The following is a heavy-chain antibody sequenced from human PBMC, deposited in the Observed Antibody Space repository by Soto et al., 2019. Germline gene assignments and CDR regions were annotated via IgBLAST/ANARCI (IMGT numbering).Heavy chain of an antibody. CDR1: GFTFSNYA. CDR3: ANKATSSDYYPSDY. Sequence: RLSCTASGFTFSNYAMSWVRQAPGRGLEWVSTISGGDGSTYYADSVKGRFTISRDNSKNTLYLQMNSLRAEDTAVYYCANKATSSDYYPSDYWGQGSLVTVSS. D-gene: IGHD3-22*01. J-gene: IGHJ4*02. V-gene: IGHV3-23*01. CDR2: ISGGDGST.